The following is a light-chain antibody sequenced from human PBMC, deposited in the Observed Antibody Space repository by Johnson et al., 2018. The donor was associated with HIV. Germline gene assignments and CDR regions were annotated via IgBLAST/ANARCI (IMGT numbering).Light chain of an antibody. Sequence: QSVLTQSPSVSAAPGQKVTISCSGGISNIGNNFVSWYQHLQGTAPKLLIYDNNKRPSRIPDRFSASKSGTSATLGLPGLQTGDEAHYYCGTWDSSLSANVFGTGTKVTVL. CDR2: DNN. J-gene: IGLJ1*01. CDR1: ISNIGNNF. CDR3: GTWDSSLSANV. V-gene: IGLV1-51*01.